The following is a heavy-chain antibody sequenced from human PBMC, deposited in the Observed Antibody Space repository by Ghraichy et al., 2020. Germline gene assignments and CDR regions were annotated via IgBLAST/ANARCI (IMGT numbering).Heavy chain of an antibody. Sequence: SETLSLTCAVYGGSFSGYYWSWIRQPPGKGLEWIGEINHSGSTNYNPSLKSRVTISVDTSKNQFSLKLSSVTAADTAVYYCARGLGVGLQHKGFYYGMDVWGQGTTVTVSS. J-gene: IGHJ6*02. D-gene: IGHD4-11*01. CDR1: GGSFSGYY. CDR3: ARGLGVGLQHKGFYYGMDV. V-gene: IGHV4-34*01. CDR2: INHSGST.